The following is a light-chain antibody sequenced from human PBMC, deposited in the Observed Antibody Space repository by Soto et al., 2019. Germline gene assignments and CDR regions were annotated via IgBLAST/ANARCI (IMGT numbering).Light chain of an antibody. V-gene: IGLV1-40*01. CDR2: GDN. J-gene: IGLJ2*01. CDR1: SSNIGAGYI. CDR3: QSYDSTLGGVV. Sequence: QSVLTQAPSVSGAPGQRVTISCTGGSSNIGAGYIVYWYQQLPGTAPKLLIYGDNNRPSGVPDRFSGSKSGTSASLAITGLQAEDEADYCCQSYDSTLGGVVFGGGTKVTVL.